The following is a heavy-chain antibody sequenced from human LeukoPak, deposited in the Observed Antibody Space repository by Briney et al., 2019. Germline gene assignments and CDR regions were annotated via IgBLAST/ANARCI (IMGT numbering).Heavy chain of an antibody. CDR3: ARVGICSRTSCPIGSWFDP. Sequence: SVKVSCKASGGTFSSYAISWVRQAPGQGLEWMGGIIPIFGTANYAQKFQGRVTITADESTSTAYMELSSLRSEDTAVYYCARVGICSRTSCPIGSWFDPWGQGTLVTVSS. CDR2: IIPIFGTA. V-gene: IGHV1-69*13. CDR1: GGTFSSYA. D-gene: IGHD2-2*01. J-gene: IGHJ5*02.